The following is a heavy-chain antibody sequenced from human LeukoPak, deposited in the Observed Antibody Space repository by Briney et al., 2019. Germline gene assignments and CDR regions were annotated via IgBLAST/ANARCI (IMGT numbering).Heavy chain of an antibody. D-gene: IGHD5-18*01. CDR2: ISSSGSTI. Sequence: GGSLRLSCAASGFTFSSYEMNWVRQAPGKGLEWVSYISSSGSTIYYADSVKGRFTISRDNAENSLYLQMNSLRAEDTAVYYCARAGRSYGYLPGKDLDYWGQGTLVTVSS. J-gene: IGHJ4*02. V-gene: IGHV3-48*03. CDR1: GFTFSSYE. CDR3: ARAGRSYGYLPGKDLDY.